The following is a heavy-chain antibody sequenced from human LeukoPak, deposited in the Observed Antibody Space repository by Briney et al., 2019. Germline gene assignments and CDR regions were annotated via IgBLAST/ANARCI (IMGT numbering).Heavy chain of an antibody. CDR3: ASDATGGNWFDP. D-gene: IGHD3-9*01. CDR1: GFTFSSYS. Sequence: GGSLRLSCAASGFTFSSYSMNWVRQAPGKGLEWVSSISSSSSYIYYADSVKGRFTISRDNAKNSLYLQMNSLRAEDTAVYYCASDATGGNWFDPWGQGTRVTVSS. CDR2: ISSSSSYI. V-gene: IGHV3-21*01. J-gene: IGHJ5*02.